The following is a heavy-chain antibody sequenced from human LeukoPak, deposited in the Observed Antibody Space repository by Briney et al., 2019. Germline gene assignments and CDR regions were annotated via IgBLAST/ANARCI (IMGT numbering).Heavy chain of an antibody. Sequence: GGTLSLSCVASGFTFSSFWMNGVRQAPGKGLQEVGSIKPDASGEYYVDSVKGRFTISRDNAKNSLYLQMNSLRAEDTAVYYCARGNYAARGYWGQGTLVTVSS. V-gene: IGHV3-7*04. CDR2: IKPDASGE. CDR3: ARGNYAARGY. J-gene: IGHJ4*02. D-gene: IGHD3-16*01. CDR1: GFTFSSFW.